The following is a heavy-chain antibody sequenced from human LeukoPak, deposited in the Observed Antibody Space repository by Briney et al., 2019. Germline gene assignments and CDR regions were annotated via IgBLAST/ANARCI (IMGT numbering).Heavy chain of an antibody. Sequence: GESLGIFRKGSGYSFNNYWIRLVRPMPGRGPGMEGMIHPSDCYNNYSPSLQGHVTISADKSISTAYLQWSSLKASDTAMYYCAGNYYGSGSYPLCWGQGTLVTVSS. CDR3: AGNYYGSGSYPLC. J-gene: IGHJ4*02. D-gene: IGHD3-10*01. CDR1: GYSFNNYW. V-gene: IGHV5-10-1*01. CDR2: IHPSDCYN.